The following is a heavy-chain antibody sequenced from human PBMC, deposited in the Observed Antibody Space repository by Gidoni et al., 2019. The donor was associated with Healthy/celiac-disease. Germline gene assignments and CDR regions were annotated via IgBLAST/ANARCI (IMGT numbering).Heavy chain of an antibody. D-gene: IGHD3-3*01. CDR1: GYSISSGYY. V-gene: IGHV4-38-2*02. CDR3: ARDNREAYYDFWSGYGGSDY. CDR2: IYHSGST. Sequence: QVQLQESGPGLVQPSETLSLTCAVSGYSISSGYYWGWIRPPPGKGLEWIGSIYHSGSTYYNPSLKSRVTISVDTSKNQFSLKLSSVTAADTAVYYCARDNREAYYDFWSGYGGSDYWGQGTLVTVSS. J-gene: IGHJ4*02.